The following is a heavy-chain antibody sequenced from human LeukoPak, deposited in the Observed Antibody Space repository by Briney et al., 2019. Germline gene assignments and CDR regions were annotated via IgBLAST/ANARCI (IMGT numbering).Heavy chain of an antibody. CDR3: ARQEGYYYYYYMDV. CDR2: IYSGGST. V-gene: IGHV3-53*01. J-gene: IGHJ6*03. Sequence: GGSLRLSCAASGFTVSSNYMSWVRQAPGRGLEWVSVIYSGGSTYYADSVKGRFTISRDNSKTTLYLQMNSLRAEDTAVYYCARQEGYYYYYYMDVWGKGTTVTVSS. CDR1: GFTVSSNY.